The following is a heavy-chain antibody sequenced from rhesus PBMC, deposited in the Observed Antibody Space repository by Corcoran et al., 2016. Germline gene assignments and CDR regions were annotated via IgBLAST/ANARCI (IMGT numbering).Heavy chain of an antibody. Sequence: QVQLQESGPGLVKPAETLSRTCADSGGYISGYSWKWIHQPRGKGVGGLEWIGYIGGSSGSTYYNPSLKRRVTISPDTSKNQFSLKLSSVTAADTAVYYCASRVGATRRYFEFWGQGALVTVSS. J-gene: IGHJ1*01. D-gene: IGHD1-44*02. CDR1: GGYISGYS. CDR2: IGGSSGST. CDR3: ASRVGATRRYFEF. V-gene: IGHV4-165*02.